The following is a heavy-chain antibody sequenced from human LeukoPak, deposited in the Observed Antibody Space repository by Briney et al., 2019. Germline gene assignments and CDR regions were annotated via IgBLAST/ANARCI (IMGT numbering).Heavy chain of an antibody. Sequence: PSETLSLTCTVSGGSISSYYWSWIRQPPGKGLEWIGYIYYSGSTNYNPSLKSRVTISVDTSKNQFSLKLSSVTAADTAVYYCARQVATARGYFQHWGQGTLVTVSS. CDR2: IYYSGST. V-gene: IGHV4-59*01. D-gene: IGHD2-15*01. CDR1: GGSISSYY. CDR3: ARQVATARGYFQH. J-gene: IGHJ1*01.